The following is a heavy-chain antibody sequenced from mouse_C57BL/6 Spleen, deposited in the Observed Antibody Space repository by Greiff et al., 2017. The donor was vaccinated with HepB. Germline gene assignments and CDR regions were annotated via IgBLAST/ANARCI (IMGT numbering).Heavy chain of an antibody. J-gene: IGHJ1*03. CDR2: IHPNSGST. Sequence: QVQLQQPGAELVKPGASVKLSCKASGYTFTSYWMHWVKQRPGQGLEWIGMIHPNSGSTNYNEKFKSKATLTVDKSSSTAYMQLSSLTSEDSVVYYWARSPYYYGSSYWYFDVWGTGTTVTVSS. CDR3: ARSPYYYGSSYWYFDV. V-gene: IGHV1-64*01. CDR1: GYTFTSYW. D-gene: IGHD1-1*01.